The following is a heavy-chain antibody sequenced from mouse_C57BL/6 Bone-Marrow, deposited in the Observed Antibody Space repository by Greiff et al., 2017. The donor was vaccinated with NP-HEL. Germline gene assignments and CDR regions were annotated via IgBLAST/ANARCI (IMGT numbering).Heavy chain of an antibody. CDR3: VGNFDTTND. D-gene: IGHD1-1*01. CDR1: GYTFTSYW. Sequence: QVQLKQPGAELVMPGASVKLSCKASGYTFTSYWMPWVKQRPGQGLEWIGEIDPSDSYNNYNQKFKGKSTLTVDKSSSTAYMQLSSLTSEDSAVYYCVGNFDTTNDWGKGTTLTVSS. CDR2: IDPSDSYN. J-gene: IGHJ2*01. V-gene: IGHV1-69*01.